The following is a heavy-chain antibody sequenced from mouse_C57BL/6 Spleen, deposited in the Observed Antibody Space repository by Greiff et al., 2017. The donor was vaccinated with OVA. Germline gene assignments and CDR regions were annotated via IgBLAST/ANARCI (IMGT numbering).Heavy chain of an antibody. J-gene: IGHJ2*01. CDR1: GYTFTSYW. V-gene: IGHV1-53*01. Sequence: QVQLLQPGTELVKPGASVKLSCKASGYTFTSYWMHWVKQRPGQGLEWIGNINPSNGGTNYNEKFKSKATLTVDKSSSTAYMQLSSLTSEDSAVYYCAREHYGSRNYFDDWGQGTTLTVSS. D-gene: IGHD1-1*01. CDR3: AREHYGSRNYFDD. CDR2: INPSNGGT.